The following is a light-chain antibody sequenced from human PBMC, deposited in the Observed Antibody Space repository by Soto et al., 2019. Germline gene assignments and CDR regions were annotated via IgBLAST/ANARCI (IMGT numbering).Light chain of an antibody. V-gene: IGLV2-23*02. Sequence: QSALTQPASVSGSPGQSITISCTGTSSDVGSYNLVSWYQQHPGKAPKLIIYEVSKRPSGVSNRFSGSKSGNTASLTISGLQAEDEADYYCCSYAGTSTLDVFGTGTKLTVL. CDR3: CSYAGTSTLDV. CDR2: EVS. J-gene: IGLJ1*01. CDR1: SSDVGSYNL.